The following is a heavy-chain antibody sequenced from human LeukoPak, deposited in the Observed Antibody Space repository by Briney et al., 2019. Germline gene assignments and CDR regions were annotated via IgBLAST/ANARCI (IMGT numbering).Heavy chain of an antibody. CDR1: GFTFSSYA. Sequence: GGSLRLSCAPSGFTFSSYAMNWVRQAPGKGLEWVSAISGSGGSTYYADSEKGRFTISRDNSKNTLYLQMNSLRAEDTAVYYCAKVADYGDYFDYWGQGTLVTVSS. CDR2: ISGSGGST. J-gene: IGHJ4*02. CDR3: AKVADYGDYFDY. D-gene: IGHD4-17*01. V-gene: IGHV3-23*01.